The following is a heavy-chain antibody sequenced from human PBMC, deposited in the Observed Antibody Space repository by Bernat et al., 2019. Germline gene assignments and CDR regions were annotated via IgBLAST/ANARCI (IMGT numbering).Heavy chain of an antibody. J-gene: IGHJ4*02. D-gene: IGHD4-11*01. Sequence: QVQLQQWGAGLLKPSETLSLTCAVYGGSFSGYYWSWIRQPPGKGLEWIGEINHSGSTIYNPSLKSRVTISVDTSKNQFSLKLSSVTAADTAVYYCARVPARTTVPYFDYWGQGTVVTVSS. CDR2: INHSGST. V-gene: IGHV4-34*01. CDR3: ARVPARTTVPYFDY. CDR1: GGSFSGYY.